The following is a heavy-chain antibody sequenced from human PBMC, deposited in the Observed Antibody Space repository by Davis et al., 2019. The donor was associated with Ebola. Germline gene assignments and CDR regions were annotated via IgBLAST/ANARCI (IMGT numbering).Heavy chain of an antibody. V-gene: IGHV4-59*11. CDR1: GGSISSHY. CDR2: IYYSGST. CDR3: ARAASRNWEAFDI. Sequence: PSETLSLTCTVSGGSISSHYWSWIRQPPGKGLEWIGYIYYSGSTNYNPSLKSRVTISVDTSKNQFSLKLSSVTAADTAVYYCARAASRNWEAFDIWGQGTMVTVSS. J-gene: IGHJ3*02. D-gene: IGHD7-27*01.